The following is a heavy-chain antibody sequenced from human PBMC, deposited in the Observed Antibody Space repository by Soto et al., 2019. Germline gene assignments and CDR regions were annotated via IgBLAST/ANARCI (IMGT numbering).Heavy chain of an antibody. CDR1: GFPFSYYW. Sequence: EVQLVESGGGLVQPGESLRLSCAASGFPFSYYWMHWVRQAPGKGLVWVSRIHSDGSSTTYADSVKGRFTISRDNARNTVYLQMNSLRVEDTAVYYCARGDRGAFDLWGQGTVVTVSS. V-gene: IGHV3-74*01. J-gene: IGHJ3*01. CDR2: IHSDGSST. D-gene: IGHD1-26*01. CDR3: ARGDRGAFDL.